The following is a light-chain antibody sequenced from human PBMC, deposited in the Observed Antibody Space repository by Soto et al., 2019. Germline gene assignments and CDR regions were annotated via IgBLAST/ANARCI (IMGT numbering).Light chain of an antibody. CDR3: QQYGSSQT. V-gene: IGKV3-20*01. J-gene: IGKJ4*01. CDR2: GAS. Sequence: EIVLTQSPGTLSLSPGERATLSCRASQSVSSSYLAWYQQKPGQAPRLLIYGASSRATGIPDGFSGSGSGTDFTLTISRLEPEDFAVYYCQQYGSSQTFGGGTKVEIK. CDR1: QSVSSSY.